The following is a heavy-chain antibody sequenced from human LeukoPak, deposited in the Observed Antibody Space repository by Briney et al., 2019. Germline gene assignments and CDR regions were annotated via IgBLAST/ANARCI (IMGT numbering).Heavy chain of an antibody. D-gene: IGHD2-15*01. V-gene: IGHV4-34*01. Sequence: PSETLSLTCAVYGGSFSGYYWSWIRQPPGKGLEWIGEINHSGSTNYNPSLKSRVTISVDTSKNQFSLKLSSVTAADTAVYYCARVEEGPGDMNWFDPWGQGTLVTVSS. J-gene: IGHJ5*02. CDR1: GGSFSGYY. CDR2: INHSGST. CDR3: ARVEEGPGDMNWFDP.